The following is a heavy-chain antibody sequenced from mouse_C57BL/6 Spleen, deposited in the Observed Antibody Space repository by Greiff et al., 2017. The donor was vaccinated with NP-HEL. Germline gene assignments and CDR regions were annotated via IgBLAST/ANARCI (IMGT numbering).Heavy chain of an antibody. V-gene: IGHV2-2*01. Sequence: VKLVESGPGLVQPSQSLSITCTVSGFSLTSYGVHWVRQSPGKGLEWLGVIWSGGSTDYTAAFISRLSISKDNSKSQVFFKMNSLQADDTAIYYCARNDYWYAMDYWGQGTSVTVSS. CDR3: ARNDYWYAMDY. J-gene: IGHJ4*01. CDR2: IWSGGST. D-gene: IGHD2-4*01. CDR1: GFSLTSYG.